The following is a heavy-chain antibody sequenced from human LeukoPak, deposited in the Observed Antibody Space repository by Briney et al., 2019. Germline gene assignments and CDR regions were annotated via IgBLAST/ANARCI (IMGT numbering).Heavy chain of an antibody. V-gene: IGHV4-38-2*02. CDR3: ARDLGSGGDSDY. D-gene: IGHD2-21*01. CDR2: ISHSGHA. CDR1: GYSINSGYH. J-gene: IGHJ4*02. Sequence: SETLSLTCIVSGYSINSGYHSGWIRQPPGKGLEWIGSISHSGHANYNPSLKSRVTISVDTSKNQVSLMLSSVTATDTAVYYCARDLGSGGDSDYWGQGTLVTVSS.